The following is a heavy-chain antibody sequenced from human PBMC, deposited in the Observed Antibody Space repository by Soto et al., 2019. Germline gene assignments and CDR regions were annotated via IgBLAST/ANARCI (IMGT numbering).Heavy chain of an antibody. CDR3: ARDVAVAGIILEGNNWFDP. CDR1: GFTFSSYV. Sequence: GGSLRLSCAASGFTFSSYVMHWVRQAPGKGLEWVSSISSSSSYIYYADSVKGRFTISRDSAKNSLYLQMNSLRAEDTAVYYCARDVAVAGIILEGNNWFDPWGQGTLVTVSS. V-gene: IGHV3-21*01. J-gene: IGHJ5*02. D-gene: IGHD6-19*01. CDR2: ISSSSSYI.